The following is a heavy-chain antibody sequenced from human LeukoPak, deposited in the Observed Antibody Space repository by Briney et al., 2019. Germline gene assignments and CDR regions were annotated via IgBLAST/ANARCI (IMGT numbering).Heavy chain of an antibody. D-gene: IGHD3-10*01. CDR2: IYGGGST. J-gene: IGHJ4*02. CDR1: GFTVSSSY. CDR3: ARVSRGSFDY. Sequence: GGSLRLSCAASGFTVSSSYMAWVRQAPGMGLEWVSVIYGGGSTYYADSVKGRFTISRDNSQNTLYLQMNSLRAEDTAVYYCARVSRGSFDYWGQGTLVTVSS. V-gene: IGHV3-53*01.